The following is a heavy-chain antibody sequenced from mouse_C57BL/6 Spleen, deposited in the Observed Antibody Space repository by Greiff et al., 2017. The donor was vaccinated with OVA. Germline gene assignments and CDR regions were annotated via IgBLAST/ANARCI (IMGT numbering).Heavy chain of an antibody. D-gene: IGHD2-4*01. CDR3: ARYYDYDGHAMDY. V-gene: IGHV1-82*01. CDR1: AYAFSSSW. J-gene: IGHJ4*01. CDR2: IYPGDGDT. Sequence: VQLQQSGPELVKPGASVKISCKASAYAFSSSWMNWVKQRPGKGLEWIGRIYPGDGDTNYNGKFKGKATLTADKSSSTAYMQLSSLTSEDSAVYFCARYYDYDGHAMDYWGQGTSVTVSS.